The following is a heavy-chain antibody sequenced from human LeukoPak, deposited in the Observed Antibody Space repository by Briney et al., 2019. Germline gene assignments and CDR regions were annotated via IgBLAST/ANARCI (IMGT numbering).Heavy chain of an antibody. CDR1: GFTFSTYS. CDR3: AREREYNYGHMLGY. V-gene: IGHV3-48*04. J-gene: IGHJ4*02. D-gene: IGHD5-18*01. Sequence: GGSLRLSCAASGFTFSTYSMNWVRQAPGKGLEWVSYISTTGTTIDYADSVKGRFTISRDNAKNSLYLQMNSLRAEDTAVYYCAREREYNYGHMLGYWGQGTLVTVSS. CDR2: ISTTGTTI.